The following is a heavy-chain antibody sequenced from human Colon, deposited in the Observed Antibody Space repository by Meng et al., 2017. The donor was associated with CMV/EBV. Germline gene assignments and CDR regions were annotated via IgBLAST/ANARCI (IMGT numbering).Heavy chain of an antibody. J-gene: IGHJ5*02. V-gene: IGHV1-2*02. D-gene: IGHD6-19*01. CDR2: INPNSGGT. Sequence: VQRVQSGGEVKKPGASVKVSCKASGYTFTGYYMHWVRQAPGQGLEWMGWINPNSGGTNYKEKFQGRVTMTRDTSISTAYMELSGLTSDDTAVYYCARDFNSLAVSAANWFDPWGQGTLVTVSS. CDR1: GYTFTGYY. CDR3: ARDFNSLAVSAANWFDP.